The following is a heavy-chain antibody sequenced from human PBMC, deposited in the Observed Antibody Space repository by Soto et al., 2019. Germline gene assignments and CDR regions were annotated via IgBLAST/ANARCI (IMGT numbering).Heavy chain of an antibody. D-gene: IGHD3-10*01. J-gene: IGHJ6*02. CDR1: GDSISRYY. Sequence: QVQLQESGPGLVKPSETLSLTCTVSGDSISRYYWSWIRLSPGKGLEWIGYIYYSGETNYNPSVKSRVHLSVDRAKNQFPLKLSSVTAADTAVYYWARDQGGEFLKGSGMEVWGQGTTVTVSS. V-gene: IGHV4-59*01. CDR2: IYYSGET. CDR3: ARDQGGEFLKGSGMEV.